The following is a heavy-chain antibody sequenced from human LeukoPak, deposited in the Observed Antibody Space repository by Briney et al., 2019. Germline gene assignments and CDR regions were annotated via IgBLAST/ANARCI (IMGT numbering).Heavy chain of an antibody. Sequence: GGSLRLSCGVSGFTFGRSWISWVRQTPAKGLEFVANIKEDGSVRNYVDSVQGRFTISRDNAKNSLYLHMNSLRAEDTAVYYCAKDVTSGEYNWFDPWGQGTLVTVSS. D-gene: IGHD3-16*01. J-gene: IGHJ5*02. CDR1: GFTFGRSW. CDR3: AKDVTSGEYNWFDP. CDR2: IKEDGSVR. V-gene: IGHV3-7*01.